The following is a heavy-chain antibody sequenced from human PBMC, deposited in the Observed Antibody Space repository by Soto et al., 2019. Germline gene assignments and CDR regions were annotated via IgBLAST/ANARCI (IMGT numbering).Heavy chain of an antibody. CDR2: IYYSGST. CDR1: GGSISSYY. J-gene: IGHJ4*02. V-gene: IGHV4-59*01. Sequence: ETLSLTCTVSGGSISSYYWSWIRQPPGKGLEWIGYIYYSGSTNYNPSLKSRVTISVDTSKNQFSLKLSSVTAADTAVYYCARASSKVSLDYWGQGTLVAVSS. CDR3: ARASSKVSLDY.